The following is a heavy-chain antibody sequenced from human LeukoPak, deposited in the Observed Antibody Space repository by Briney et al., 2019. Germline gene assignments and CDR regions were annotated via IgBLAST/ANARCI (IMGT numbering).Heavy chain of an antibody. V-gene: IGHV4-59*11. D-gene: IGHD2-15*01. CDR2: IYYSGST. Sequence: SETLSLTCTVSGGSISSHYWSWIRQPPGKGLEWIGYIYYSGSTNYNPSLKSRVTISVDTSKNQFSLKLSSVTAADTAVYYCARGDCSGGSCYVGYWGQGTLVTVSS. J-gene: IGHJ4*02. CDR1: GGSISSHY. CDR3: ARGDCSGGSCYVGY.